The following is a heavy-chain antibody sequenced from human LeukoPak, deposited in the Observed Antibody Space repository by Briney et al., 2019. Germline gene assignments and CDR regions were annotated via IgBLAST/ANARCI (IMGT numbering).Heavy chain of an antibody. V-gene: IGHV1-69*01. CDR3: ARGIEMATTFFDY. CDR2: IIPIFGTA. J-gene: IGHJ4*02. D-gene: IGHD5-24*01. CDR1: GGTFSSYA. Sequence: SVKVSCKASGGTFSSYAISWVRQAPGQGLEWMGGIIPIFGTANYAQKFQGRVTITADESTSTAYMELSSMRSEDTAVYYCARGIEMATTFFDYWGQGTLVTVSS.